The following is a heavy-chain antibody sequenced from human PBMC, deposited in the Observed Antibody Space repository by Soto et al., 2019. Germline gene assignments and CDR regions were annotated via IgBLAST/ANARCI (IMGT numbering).Heavy chain of an antibody. CDR1: GYTFTSYA. V-gene: IGHV1-3*01. Sequence: QVQPVQSGAEVKKPGASVKVSCKASGYTFTSYAMHWVRQAPGQRLEWMGWINAGNGNTKYSQKFQGRVTITRDTSASTAYMELSSLRSEDTAVYYCAINTFGVVIIKNYYYYMDVWGKGTTVTVSS. J-gene: IGHJ6*03. CDR3: AINTFGVVIIKNYYYYMDV. CDR2: INAGNGNT. D-gene: IGHD3-3*01.